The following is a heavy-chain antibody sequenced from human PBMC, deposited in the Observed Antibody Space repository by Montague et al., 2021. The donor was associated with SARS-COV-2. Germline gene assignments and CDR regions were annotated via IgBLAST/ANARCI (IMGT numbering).Heavy chain of an antibody. J-gene: IGHJ6*02. CDR2: IYQSGSA. Sequence: TLSLTCVVSGGSISSGYYSWSWIRQSPGKGLEWIGYIYQSGSAXYTPSLKSRVTISIDTSNNHFYLNLMSVAAADTGLYYCATWARMYGMDFWGQGTTVTVAS. D-gene: IGHD1-26*01. CDR1: GGSISSGYYS. CDR3: ATWARMYGMDF. V-gene: IGHV4-30-2*06.